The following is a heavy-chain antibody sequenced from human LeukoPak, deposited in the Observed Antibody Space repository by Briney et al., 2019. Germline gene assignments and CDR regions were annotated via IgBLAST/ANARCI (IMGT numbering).Heavy chain of an antibody. CDR1: GGSMSSSGYY. CDR3: ARFDLVVTADDAFDI. V-gene: IGHV4-31*03. Sequence: SETLSLTCTVSGGSMSSSGYYWNWIRQHPGKGLEWIGYIYYSGSTYYNPSLKSRVTISVDTSKNQFSLKLSSVTAADTAVYYCARFDLVVTADDAFDIWGQGTMVTVSS. J-gene: IGHJ3*02. D-gene: IGHD2-21*02. CDR2: IYYSGST.